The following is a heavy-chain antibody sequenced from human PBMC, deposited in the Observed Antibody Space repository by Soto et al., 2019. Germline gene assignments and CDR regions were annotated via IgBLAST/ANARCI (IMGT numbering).Heavy chain of an antibody. Sequence: SETLSLTCTVSGGSISSYYWSWIRQPPGKGLEWIGYIYYSGSTNYNPSLKSRVTISVDTSKNQFSLKLSSVTAADTAVYYRARENWEYDYWGQGTLVTVSS. V-gene: IGHV4-59*01. J-gene: IGHJ4*02. CDR3: ARENWEYDY. CDR1: GGSISSYY. D-gene: IGHD7-27*01. CDR2: IYYSGST.